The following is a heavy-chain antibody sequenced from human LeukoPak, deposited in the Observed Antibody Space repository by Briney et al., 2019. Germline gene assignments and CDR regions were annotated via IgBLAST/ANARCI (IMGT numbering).Heavy chain of an antibody. Sequence: SEILSLTCTVSGGSISNYYWSWIRQPAGKGLEWIGRIYTSGSTNYNPSLKSRVTMSVDTSKNQFSLNLSSVTAADTAVYYCARGGVDWTFDYWGQGTLVTVSS. J-gene: IGHJ4*02. V-gene: IGHV4-4*07. D-gene: IGHD3-9*01. CDR3: ARGGVDWTFDY. CDR2: IYTSGST. CDR1: GGSISNYY.